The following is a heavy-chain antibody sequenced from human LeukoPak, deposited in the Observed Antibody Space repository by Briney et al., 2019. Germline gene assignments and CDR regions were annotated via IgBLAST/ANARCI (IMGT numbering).Heavy chain of an antibody. CDR2: IYYSGST. CDR3: ATDYTGAFDI. CDR1: GYSISSSNW. Sequence: PSETLSLTCAVSGYSISSSNWWGWIRQPPGKGLEWIGYIYYSGSTYYNPSLKSRVTMSVDTSKNQFSLKLSSVTAADTAVYYCATDYTGAFDIWGQGTMVTVSS. D-gene: IGHD4-11*01. J-gene: IGHJ3*02. V-gene: IGHV4-28*01.